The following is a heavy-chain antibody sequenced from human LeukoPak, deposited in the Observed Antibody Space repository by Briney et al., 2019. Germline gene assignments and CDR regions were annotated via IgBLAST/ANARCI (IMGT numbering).Heavy chain of an antibody. CDR3: ARGTYYYDSSGYFDWYFDL. D-gene: IGHD3-22*01. CDR1: GLTFDSNA. V-gene: IGHV3-23*01. CDR2: IAGSGGTT. J-gene: IGHJ2*01. Sequence: PGGSLRLSCAASGLTFDSNAMTWVRQAPGKGLECVSAIAGSGGTTYYADSVKGRFTISRENAKNSLYLQMNSLRAGDTAVYYCARGTYYYDSSGYFDWYFDLWGRGTLVTVSS.